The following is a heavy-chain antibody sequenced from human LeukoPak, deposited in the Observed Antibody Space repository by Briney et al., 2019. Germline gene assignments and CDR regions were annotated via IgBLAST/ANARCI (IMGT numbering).Heavy chain of an antibody. CDR3: ASALRGYSSSWYDFDAFDI. CDR1: GYTFTGYY. D-gene: IGHD6-13*01. CDR2: INPNSGGT. V-gene: IGHV1-2*02. Sequence: ASVKVSCKASGYTFTGYYMHWVRQAPGQGLEWIGWINPNSGGTNYAQKFQGRVTMTRDTSISTAYMELSRLRSDDTAVYYCASALRGYSSSWYDFDAFDIWGQGTMVTVSS. J-gene: IGHJ3*02.